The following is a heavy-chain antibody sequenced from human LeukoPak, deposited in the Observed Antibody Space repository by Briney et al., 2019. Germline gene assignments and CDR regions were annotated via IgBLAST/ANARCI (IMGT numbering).Heavy chain of an antibody. V-gene: IGHV3-64*01. J-gene: IGHJ4*02. CDR3: ARGAGVGTYDYVWGSYRYTDTDFDY. CDR2: ISSNGGST. D-gene: IGHD3-16*02. CDR1: GFTLSSHW. Sequence: PGGSLRLSCAASGFTLSSHWMTWVRQAPGKGLEYVSAISSNGGSTYYANSVKGRFTISRDNSKNTLYLQMGSLRAEDMAVYYCARGAGVGTYDYVWGSYRYTDTDFDYWGQGTLVTVSS.